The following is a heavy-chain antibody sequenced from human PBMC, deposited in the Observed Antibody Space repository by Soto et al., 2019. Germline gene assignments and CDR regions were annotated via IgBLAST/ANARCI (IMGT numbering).Heavy chain of an antibody. CDR2: INAGNGNT. V-gene: IGHV1-3*01. CDR1: GYTFTSYA. Sequence: ASVKVSCKASGYTFTSYAMHWVRQAPGQRLEWMGWINAGNGNTKYAQKFQGRVTITRDTSAKKAYMELRSLRYEDTAVYYSARSYEPSERYFFVYWGRGPLGTV. CDR3: ARSYEPSERYFFVY. J-gene: IGHJ4*02. D-gene: IGHD5-12*01.